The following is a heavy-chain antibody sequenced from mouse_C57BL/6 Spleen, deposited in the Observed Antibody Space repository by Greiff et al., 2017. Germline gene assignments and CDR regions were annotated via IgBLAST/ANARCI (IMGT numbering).Heavy chain of an antibody. D-gene: IGHD2-5*01. CDR2: IDPANGNT. Sequence: EVKLQESVAELVRPGASVKLSCTASGFNIKNTYMHWVKQRPEQGLEWIGRIDPANGNTKYAPKFQGKATITADTSSNTAYLQLSSLTSEDTAIYYGAHAYYSNSWFAYWGQGTLVTVSA. CDR3: AHAYYSNSWFAY. J-gene: IGHJ3*01. V-gene: IGHV14-3*01. CDR1: GFNIKNTY.